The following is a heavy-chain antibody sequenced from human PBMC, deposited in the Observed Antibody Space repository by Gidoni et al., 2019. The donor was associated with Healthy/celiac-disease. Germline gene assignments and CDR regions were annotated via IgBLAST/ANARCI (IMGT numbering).Heavy chain of an antibody. Sequence: CSWIRQPPGKGLEWIGYSYHSGSTYYNPSLKSRVTISVDRSKNQFSLKLSSVTAADTAVYYCARIGGWHAFDIWGQGTMVTVSS. CDR3: ARIGGWHAFDI. D-gene: IGHD5-12*01. V-gene: IGHV4-30-2*01. J-gene: IGHJ3*02. CDR2: SYHSGST.